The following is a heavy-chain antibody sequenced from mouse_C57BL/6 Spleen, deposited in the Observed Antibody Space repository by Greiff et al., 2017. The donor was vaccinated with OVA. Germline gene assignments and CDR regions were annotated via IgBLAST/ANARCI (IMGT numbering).Heavy chain of an antibody. Sequence: DVMLVESGGGLVKPGGSLKLSCAASGFTFSDYGMHWIRQAPEKGLEWVAYISSGSSTIYYADTVKGRFTISRDNAKNTRFLQMTSLRSEDTAMYYCGSHGYYPAYFDVWGTGTTVTVSS. CDR2: ISSGSSTI. CDR1: GFTFSDYG. V-gene: IGHV5-17*01. CDR3: GSHGYYPAYFDV. J-gene: IGHJ1*03. D-gene: IGHD2-3*01.